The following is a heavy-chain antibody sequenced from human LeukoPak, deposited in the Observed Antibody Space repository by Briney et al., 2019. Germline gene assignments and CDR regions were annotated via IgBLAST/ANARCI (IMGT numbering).Heavy chain of an antibody. CDR1: GGTFSSYA. D-gene: IGHD6-13*01. J-gene: IGHJ6*02. CDR3: AHTTFRAAAGPYYYYYGMDV. V-gene: IGHV1-69*05. CDR2: IIPIFGTA. Sequence: GASVKVSCKASGGTFSSYAISWVRQAPGRGLEWMGGIIPIFGTANYAQKFQGRVTITRDTSASTAYMELSSLRSEDTAVYYCAHTTFRAAAGPYYYYYGMDVWGQGTTVTVSS.